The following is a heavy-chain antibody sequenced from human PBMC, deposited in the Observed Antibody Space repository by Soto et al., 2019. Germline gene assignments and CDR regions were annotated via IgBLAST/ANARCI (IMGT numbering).Heavy chain of an antibody. V-gene: IGHV4-59*01. CDR3: ARGDFEYSSSHLGFDY. J-gene: IGHJ4*02. CDR1: GGSISSYY. D-gene: IGHD6-6*01. Sequence: PSETLSLTCTVCGGSISSYYWSWIRQPPGKGLEWIGYIYYSGSTNYNPSLKSRVTISVDTSKNQFSLKLSPVTAADTAVYYCARGDFEYSSSHLGFDYWGQGTLVTVSS. CDR2: IYYSGST.